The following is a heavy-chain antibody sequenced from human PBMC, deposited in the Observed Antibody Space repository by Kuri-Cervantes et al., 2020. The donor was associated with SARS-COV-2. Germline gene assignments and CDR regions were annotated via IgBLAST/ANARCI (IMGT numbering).Heavy chain of an antibody. D-gene: IGHD2-2*02. V-gene: IGHV4-39*01. CDR2: IYYSGST. CDR1: GGSISSSSYY. Sequence: SETLSLTCTVSGGSISSSSYYWGWIRQPSGKGLEWIGSIYYSGSTYYNPSLKSRVTISVDTSKNQFSLKLSSVTAADTAVYYCARGSASCSSTSCYRGYFDYWGQGTLVTVSS. CDR3: ARGSASCSSTSCYRGYFDY. J-gene: IGHJ4*02.